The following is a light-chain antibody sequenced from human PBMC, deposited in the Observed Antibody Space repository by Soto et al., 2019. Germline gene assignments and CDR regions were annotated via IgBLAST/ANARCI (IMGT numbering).Light chain of an antibody. V-gene: IGKV1-39*01. CDR2: GAS. CDR3: QQSYSTPRT. CDR1: QSINSY. J-gene: IGKJ1*01. Sequence: DIQMTQSPSSLSASVGDRFTITCRASQSINSYLNWYQQKPGKAPKLLIYGASSLQGGVPSRFSGSGSGTDFTLTISSLQPEDFTTYYCQQSYSTPRTFGQGTKVEIK.